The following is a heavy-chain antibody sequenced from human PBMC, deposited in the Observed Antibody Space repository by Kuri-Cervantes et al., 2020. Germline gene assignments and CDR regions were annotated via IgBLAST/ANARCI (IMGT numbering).Heavy chain of an antibody. Sequence: SETLSLTCTVSGGSISSGSYYWSWIRQPAGKGLEWIGYIYYSGSTNYNPSLKSRVTISVDTSKNQFSLKLSSVAAADTAVYYCARNTIWFGELARFDPWGQGTLVTVSS. V-gene: IGHV4-61*10. D-gene: IGHD3-10*01. J-gene: IGHJ5*02. CDR2: IYYSGST. CDR1: GGSISSGSYY. CDR3: ARNTIWFGELARFDP.